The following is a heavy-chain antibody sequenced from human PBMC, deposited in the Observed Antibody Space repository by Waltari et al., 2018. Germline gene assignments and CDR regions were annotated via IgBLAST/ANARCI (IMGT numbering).Heavy chain of an antibody. V-gene: IGHV3-30*04. CDR3: ARDYCDRTNCHGMDV. D-gene: IGHD3-22*01. CDR2: NSYKARNI. CDR1: EFTFSSYA. J-gene: IGHJ6*02. Sequence: QVQLVESGGGVVLPGRSLRLSCEASEFTFSSYAMHWVGQAPGKGPEWVAVNSYKARNIYYVDSVKGRFTISRDNSKKTLYLQMNSLRADDTAVYYCARDYCDRTNCHGMDVWGQGTTVTVSS.